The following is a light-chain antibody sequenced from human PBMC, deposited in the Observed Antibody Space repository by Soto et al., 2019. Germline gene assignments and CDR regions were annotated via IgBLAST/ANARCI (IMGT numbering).Light chain of an antibody. CDR3: AAWDDSLDGVL. CDR1: SANIGSNT. V-gene: IGLV1-44*01. J-gene: IGLJ2*01. CDR2: SNN. Sequence: QSVLTQPPSASGTPGQGVTISCSGSSANIGSNTVNWYQQLPGTAPKLLIYSNNHRPSGVPDRFSGSKSGTSASLAISGLQSDDEADYYCAAWDDSLDGVLFGGGTKVTVL.